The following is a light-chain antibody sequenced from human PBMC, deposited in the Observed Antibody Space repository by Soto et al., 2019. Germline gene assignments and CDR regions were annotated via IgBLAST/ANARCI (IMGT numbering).Light chain of an antibody. CDR3: QQYHSWPRT. CDR2: GVY. Sequence: IVLTQSPGTLSLSPGERATLSCRDSQTGSNSYLAWYQHKSGQAPRLLIYGVYTRASGIPDRFSGSGSGTEFTLTITRLETEDFAVHDCQQYHSWPRTFGQGTKVDIK. J-gene: IGKJ1*01. CDR1: QTGSNSY. V-gene: IGKV3-20*01.